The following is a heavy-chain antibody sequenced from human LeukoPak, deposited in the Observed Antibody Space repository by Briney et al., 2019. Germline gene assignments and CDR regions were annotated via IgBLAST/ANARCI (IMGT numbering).Heavy chain of an antibody. CDR2: IHYSGST. CDR3: ARRGYYDDGGFDF. D-gene: IGHD3-22*01. CDR1: GDSFTKYY. Sequence: PSETLSLTCTVSGDSFTKYYWSWIRQPPGKGLEWIGYIHYSGSTNYNPSLKSRVTISVDTSKNQFSLELNSVTAADTAVYYCARRGYYDDGGFDFWGQGTLVSVSS. J-gene: IGHJ4*02. V-gene: IGHV4-59*01.